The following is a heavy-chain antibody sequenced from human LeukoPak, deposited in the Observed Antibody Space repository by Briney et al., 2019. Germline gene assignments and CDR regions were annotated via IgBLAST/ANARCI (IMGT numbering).Heavy chain of an antibody. CDR1: GGSISSYY. CDR3: AKESSTSGWYGPGY. V-gene: IGHV4-59*01. CDR2: IYYSGST. J-gene: IGHJ4*02. Sequence: SETLSLTCTVSGGSISSYYWSWIRQPPGKGLEWIGYIYYSGSTNYNPSLKSRVTISVDTSKNQFSLKLSSVTAADTAVYYCAKESSTSGWYGPGYWGQGTLVTVSS. D-gene: IGHD6-19*01.